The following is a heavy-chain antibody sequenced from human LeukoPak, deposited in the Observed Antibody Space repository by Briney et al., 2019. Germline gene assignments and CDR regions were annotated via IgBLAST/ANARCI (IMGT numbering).Heavy chain of an antibody. CDR3: ARHLGTYSDH. CDR2: INIDGSST. D-gene: IGHD7-27*01. CDR1: GFTFSGYW. Sequence: GGSLRLSCAASGFTFSGYWMYWVRQAAGKELVWVSLINIDGSSTNYADSVKGRFTIARDNAKNTLNLQVDSLRADDSAVYYCARHLGTYSDHWGQGTLVTVSS. V-gene: IGHV3-74*01. J-gene: IGHJ4*02.